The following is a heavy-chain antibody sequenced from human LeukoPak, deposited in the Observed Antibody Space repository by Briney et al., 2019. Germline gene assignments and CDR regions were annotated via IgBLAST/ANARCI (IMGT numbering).Heavy chain of an antibody. CDR2: IRYDGSSE. CDR3: AKVLGDWSNFDY. Sequence: GGSLRLSCAASEFTFSRYWMSWVRQAPGKGLEWVAFIRYDGSSEYYADSVKGRFTISRDNSKNTLYLQMNSLRAEDTAVYYCAKVLGDWSNFDYWGQGTLVTVSS. J-gene: IGHJ4*02. D-gene: IGHD3-16*01. V-gene: IGHV3-30*02. CDR1: EFTFSRYW.